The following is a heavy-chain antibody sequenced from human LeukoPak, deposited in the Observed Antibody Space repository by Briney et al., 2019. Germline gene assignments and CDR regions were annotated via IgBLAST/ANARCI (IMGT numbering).Heavy chain of an antibody. J-gene: IGHJ4*02. CDR1: GGSISSRGYY. Sequence: PSETLSLTCTVSGGSISSRGYYWGWIRQPPGKGLEWIGSVDYTEITSHSPSLKSRVTISVDTSKNQFSLKVSSVSAADTGVYYCARGSRDYRVFDFWGQGTLVTVSS. CDR3: ARGSRDYRVFDF. V-gene: IGHV4-39*01. D-gene: IGHD4-17*01. CDR2: VDYTEIT.